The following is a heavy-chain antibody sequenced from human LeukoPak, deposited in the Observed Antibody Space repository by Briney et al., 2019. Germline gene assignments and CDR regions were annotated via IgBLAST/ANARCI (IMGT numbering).Heavy chain of an antibody. J-gene: IGHJ4*02. Sequence: PGGSLRLSCAASGFTFSNAWMSWIRQAPGKGLEWVSTIGVSDGNTYYADSVKGRLTISRDNSKNTLSLQMTTLRPDDTAIYYCARDTSVGAAYFDVWGQGALVAVSS. D-gene: IGHD2-15*01. CDR1: GFTFSNAW. CDR3: ARDTSVGAAYFDV. V-gene: IGHV3-23*01. CDR2: IGVSDGNT.